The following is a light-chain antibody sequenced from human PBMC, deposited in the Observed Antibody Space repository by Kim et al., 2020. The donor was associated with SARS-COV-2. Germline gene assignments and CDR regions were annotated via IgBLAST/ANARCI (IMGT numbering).Light chain of an antibody. V-gene: IGLV4-69*01. Sequence: ASVKLTCTLSSGHSSYAIAWHQQQAEKGPRYLMKVNSDGSHDKGDGIPDRFSGSSSGAERYLTITSLQSEDEADYYCQTWGTGIWVFGGGTQLTVL. CDR2: VNSDGSH. CDR3: QTWGTGIWV. J-gene: IGLJ3*02. CDR1: SGHSSYA.